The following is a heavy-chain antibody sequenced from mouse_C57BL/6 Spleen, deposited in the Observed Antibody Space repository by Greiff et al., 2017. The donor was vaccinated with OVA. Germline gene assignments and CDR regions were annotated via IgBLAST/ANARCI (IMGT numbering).Heavy chain of an antibody. CDR2: IDPSDSYT. CDR3: ARKGGNYVAYYSMDY. J-gene: IGHJ4*01. Sequence: QVQLKQPGAELVRPGTSVKLSCKASGYTFTSYWMHWVKQRPGQGLEWIGVIDPSDSYTNYNQKFKGKATLTVDTSSSTAYMQLSSLTSEDSAVYYCARKGGNYVAYYSMDYWGQGTSVTVSS. V-gene: IGHV1-59*01. D-gene: IGHD2-1*01. CDR1: GYTFTSYW.